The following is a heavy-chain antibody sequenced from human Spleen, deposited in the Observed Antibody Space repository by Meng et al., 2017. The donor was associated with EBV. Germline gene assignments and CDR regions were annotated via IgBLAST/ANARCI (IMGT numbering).Heavy chain of an antibody. Sequence: RSVQWRPEVKRPVASGSVSCEASGYNFTKYGIIWGRQAPGQVLEWMGSISASAYGGGTKYAQKIQGRVTMTADTSTATAYMELRSLTYDDTAVYYCARTNALDSWGQGTLVTVSS. V-gene: IGHV1-18*01. J-gene: IGHJ4*02. CDR2: ISASAYGGGT. CDR3: ARTNALDS. CDR1: GYNFTKYG.